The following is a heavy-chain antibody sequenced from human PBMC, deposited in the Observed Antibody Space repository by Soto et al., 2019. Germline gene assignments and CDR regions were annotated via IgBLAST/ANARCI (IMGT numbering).Heavy chain of an antibody. V-gene: IGHV3-30*18. D-gene: IGHD6-19*01. CDR1: GFTFSDDA. CDR3: AKGGRQWLVTSDFNY. Sequence: VQLVESGGGVVQPGRSLRRSCAASGFTFSDDAMHWVRQAPGKGLEWVAVVSHDGRNTHYADSVKGRFTISRDSSKNTVSLEMTSLRAEDTAVYYCAKGGRQWLVTSDFNYWGQGALVTVSS. CDR2: VSHDGRNT. J-gene: IGHJ4*02.